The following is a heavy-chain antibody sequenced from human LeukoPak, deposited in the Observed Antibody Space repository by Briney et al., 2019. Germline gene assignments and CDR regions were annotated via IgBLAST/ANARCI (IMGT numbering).Heavy chain of an antibody. J-gene: IGHJ2*01. D-gene: IGHD1-26*01. Sequence: SETLSLTCTVSGASITSCYWTWIRQPPGKGLEWIGYIYSSAHTDVNPSLKSRVTISVDASKSQVSLKQFSVTASDTALYYCARSPFVAGVGPTSWYFDLWGRGTLVTVSS. CDR3: ARSPFVAGVGPTSWYFDL. CDR1: GASITSCY. CDR2: IYSSAHT. V-gene: IGHV4-4*09.